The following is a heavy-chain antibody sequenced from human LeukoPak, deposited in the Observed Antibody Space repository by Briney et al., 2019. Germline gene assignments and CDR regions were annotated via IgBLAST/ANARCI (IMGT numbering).Heavy chain of an antibody. D-gene: IGHD5-18*01. V-gene: IGHV1-69*13. J-gene: IGHJ5*02. CDR2: IIPIFDTT. CDR1: GGTFSNYA. CDR3: ATDTGNGYPNWFDP. Sequence: GASVKVSCKASGGTFSNYAISWVRQAPGQGLEWMGGIIPIFDTTQYAHSFQGRVRITADGSTGTAYMELSSLRPEDTAVYYCATDTGNGYPNWFDPWGQGTLVTVSS.